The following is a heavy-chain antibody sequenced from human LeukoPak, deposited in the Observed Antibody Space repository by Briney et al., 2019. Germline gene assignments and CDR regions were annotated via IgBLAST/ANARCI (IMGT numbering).Heavy chain of an antibody. V-gene: IGHV1-46*01. J-gene: IGHJ5*02. Sequence: ASVKVSCKASGYTFTSYYMHWVRQAPGQGLEWMGIINPSGGSTSYAQKFQGRVTMTRDMSTSTVYTELSSLRSEDTAVYYCARDLMGAYNWFDPWGQGTLVTVSS. CDR1: GYTFTSYY. CDR2: INPSGGST. D-gene: IGHD1-26*01. CDR3: ARDLMGAYNWFDP.